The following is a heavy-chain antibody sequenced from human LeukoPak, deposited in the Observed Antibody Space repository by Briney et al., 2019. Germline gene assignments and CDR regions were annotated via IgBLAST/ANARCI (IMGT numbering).Heavy chain of an antibody. Sequence: GGSLRLSCAASGFTFSSYAMSWVRQAPGKGLEWVSAISGSGGSTYYADSVKGRFTIPRDNSKNTLYLQMNSLRAEETAVYYCAKDEESSSSPLDYWGQGTLVTVSS. J-gene: IGHJ4*02. V-gene: IGHV3-23*01. CDR2: ISGSGGST. CDR1: GFTFSSYA. D-gene: IGHD6-6*01. CDR3: AKDEESSSSPLDY.